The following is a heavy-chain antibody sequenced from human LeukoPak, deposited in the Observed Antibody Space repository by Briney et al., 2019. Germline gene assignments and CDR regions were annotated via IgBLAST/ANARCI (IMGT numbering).Heavy chain of an antibody. J-gene: IGHJ6*02. CDR2: IYPGDSDT. CDR1: GSSFTSYW. Sequence: GESLKISCKGSGSSFTSYWIGWLRQMPGNGLEWMGIIYPGDSDTKYSPSFQGLVTISADKSISTAYLQWSSLKASDTAMYYCARSQKTFYSYYGMDVWGRGTTVTVSS. CDR3: ARSQKTFYSYYGMDV. V-gene: IGHV5-51*01.